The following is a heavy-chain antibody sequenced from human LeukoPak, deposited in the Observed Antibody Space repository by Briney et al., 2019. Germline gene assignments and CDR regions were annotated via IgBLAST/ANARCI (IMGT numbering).Heavy chain of an antibody. CDR2: INPNSGGT. V-gene: IGHV1-2*02. J-gene: IGHJ3*02. Sequence: ASVKVSCKASGYTFTDHYMHWVRHAPGQGLEWMGWINPNSGGTNYAQKFRGRVTMTRDTSISTAYMELSRLRSDDTAVYYCARTKIVGATSDAFDIWGQGTMVTVSS. CDR3: ARTKIVGATSDAFDI. CDR1: GYTFTDHY. D-gene: IGHD1-26*01.